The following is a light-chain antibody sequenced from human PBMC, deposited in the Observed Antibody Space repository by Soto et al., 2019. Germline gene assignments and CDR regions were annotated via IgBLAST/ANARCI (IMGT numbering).Light chain of an antibody. V-gene: IGLV2-14*01. J-gene: IGLJ1*01. CDR1: NSDVGGYNY. CDR3: SSYTSISTLYV. CDR2: EVS. Sequence: SALTQPASVSVSPGQSITISCTGTNSDVGGYNYVSWYQQHPGKAPELMIYEVSHRPSGVSNRFSGSKSDNTASLTISGLQAEDEADYYCSSYTSISTLYVFGTGTKVTVL.